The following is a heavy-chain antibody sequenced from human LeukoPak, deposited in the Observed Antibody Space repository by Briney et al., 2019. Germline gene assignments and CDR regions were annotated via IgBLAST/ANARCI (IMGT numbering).Heavy chain of an antibody. V-gene: IGHV4-59*01. CDR3: ARGCSAGTPHNWFDP. J-gene: IGHJ5*02. CDR2: IYYSGST. Sequence: SRTLSLTCTVSGGSINGYYWSWIWQPPGKGLEWSGYIYYSGSTNYNPSLKSRVTISVDTSKNQFSLKLSSVTAADTAVYYCARGCSAGTPHNWFDPWGQGTLVTVSS. CDR1: GGSINGYY. D-gene: IGHD6-13*01.